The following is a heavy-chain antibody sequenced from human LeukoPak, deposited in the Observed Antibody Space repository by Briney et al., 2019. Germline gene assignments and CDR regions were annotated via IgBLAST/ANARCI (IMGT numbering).Heavy chain of an antibody. CDR1: GGSISSSSYY. CDR3: ARRGYYYGSGRNAFDI. D-gene: IGHD3-10*01. J-gene: IGHJ3*02. V-gene: IGHV4-39*07. CDR2: GYYSGST. Sequence: SETLSLTCTVSGGSISSSSYYWGWIRQPPGKGLEWIGNGYYSGSTYYNPSLKSRVTILLDTSKNQFSLKLSSVTAADTAVYYCARRGYYYGSGRNAFDIWGQGTMVTVSS.